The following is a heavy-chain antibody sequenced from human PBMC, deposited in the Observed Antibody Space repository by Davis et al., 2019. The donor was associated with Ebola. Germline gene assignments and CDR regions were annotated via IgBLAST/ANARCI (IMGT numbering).Heavy chain of an antibody. CDR1: GGTFSSYA. CDR3: ARDFWSGYFRFDP. J-gene: IGHJ5*02. V-gene: IGHV1-69*13. CDR2: IIPIFGTA. D-gene: IGHD3-3*01. Sequence: SVKVSCKASGGTFSSYAISWVRQAPGQGLEWMGGIIPIFGTANYAQKFLGRVTITADESTSTAYMELSSLRSEDTAVYYCARDFWSGYFRFDPWGQGTLVTVSS.